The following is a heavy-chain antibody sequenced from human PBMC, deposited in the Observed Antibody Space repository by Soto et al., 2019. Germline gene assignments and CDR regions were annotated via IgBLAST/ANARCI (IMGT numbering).Heavy chain of an antibody. Sequence: GESLKISCKGPGHLFNNHWIGWVRQTPGKGLEWMGLIFTRDSETKTSPSFQGHVSFSVDNSINTVYLQWTSLKTTDTGIYFCARGYFDSGHGYDLWGQGTLVTAPQ. CDR2: IFTRDSET. CDR1: GHLFNNHW. CDR3: ARGYFDSGHGYDL. V-gene: IGHV5-51*01. J-gene: IGHJ5*02. D-gene: IGHD3-10*01.